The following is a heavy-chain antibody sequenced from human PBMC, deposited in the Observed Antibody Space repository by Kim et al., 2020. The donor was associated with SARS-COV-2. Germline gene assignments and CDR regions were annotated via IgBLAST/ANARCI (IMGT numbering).Heavy chain of an antibody. CDR1: GFTFSSYA. CDR3: AKDLDDYSDGYYYYYGMDV. V-gene: IGHV3-23*01. D-gene: IGHD4-17*01. J-gene: IGHJ6*02. Sequence: GGSLRLSCAASGFTFSSYAMSWVRQAPGKGLEWVSAISGSGGSTYYADSVKGRFTISRDNSKNTLYLQMNSLRAEDTAVYYCAKDLDDYSDGYYYYYGMDVWGQGTTVTVSS. CDR2: ISGSGGST.